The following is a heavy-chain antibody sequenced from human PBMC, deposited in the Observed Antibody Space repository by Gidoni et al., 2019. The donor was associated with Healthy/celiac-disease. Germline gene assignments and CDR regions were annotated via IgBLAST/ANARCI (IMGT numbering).Heavy chain of an antibody. V-gene: IGHV1-46*01. J-gene: IGHJ4*02. Sequence: VRQAPGQGLEWMGIINPSGGSTSYAQKFQGRVTMTRDTSTSTVYMELSSLRSEDTAVYYCARDSLAGPTDYWGQGTLVTVSS. CDR2: INPSGGST. D-gene: IGHD6-19*01. CDR3: ARDSLAGPTDY.